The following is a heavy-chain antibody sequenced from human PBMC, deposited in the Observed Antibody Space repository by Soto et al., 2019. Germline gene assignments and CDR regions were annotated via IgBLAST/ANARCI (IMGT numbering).Heavy chain of an antibody. J-gene: IGHJ4*02. Sequence: QLQLQESGSGLVKPSQTLSLTCAVSGGSISSGGYSWSWIRQPPGKGLEWIGYIYHSGSTYYNPSLKSRVTISVDRSKNQFSLTLGSVTAADTAVYYCDRDIAAAGTNYFDYWGQGTLVTVSS. V-gene: IGHV4-30-2*01. D-gene: IGHD6-13*01. CDR1: GGSISSGGYS. CDR2: IYHSGST. CDR3: DRDIAAAGTNYFDY.